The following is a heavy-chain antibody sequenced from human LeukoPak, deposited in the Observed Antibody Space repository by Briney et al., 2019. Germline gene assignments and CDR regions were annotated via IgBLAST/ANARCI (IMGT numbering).Heavy chain of an antibody. D-gene: IGHD6-13*01. CDR3: ARRTRQQLVPYYYYYGMDV. CDR2: IIPIFGTA. V-gene: IGHV1-69*13. J-gene: IGHJ6*02. Sequence: ASVKVSCKASGGTFSSYAISWVRQAPGQGLEWMGEIIPIFGTANYAQKFQGGVTITADESTSTAYMELSSLRSEDTAVYYCARRTRQQLVPYYYYYGMDVWGQGTTVTVSS. CDR1: GGTFSSYA.